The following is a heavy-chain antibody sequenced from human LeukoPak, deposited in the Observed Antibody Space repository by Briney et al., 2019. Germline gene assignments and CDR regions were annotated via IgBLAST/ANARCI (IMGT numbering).Heavy chain of an antibody. CDR3: ARVPSGSGSYLWWFDP. CDR2: ISNTGGFT. V-gene: IGHV3-21*01. CDR1: GFTFSVHA. J-gene: IGHJ5*02. D-gene: IGHD3-10*01. Sequence: GGSLRLSCAASGFTFSVHAMNWVRQAPGKGLEWVSSISNTGGFTMYADSVNGRFTISRDNAKNSLYLQMNSLRADDTAVYFCARVPSGSGSYLWWFDPWGQGTLVTVSS.